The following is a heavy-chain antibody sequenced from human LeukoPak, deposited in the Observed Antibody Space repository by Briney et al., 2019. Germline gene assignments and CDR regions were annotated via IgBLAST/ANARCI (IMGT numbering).Heavy chain of an antibody. J-gene: IGHJ5*02. CDR2: INPNSGGT. V-gene: IGHV1-2*02. CDR1: GYTFTGYY. CDR3: ARSGTLVVGWFGP. D-gene: IGHD3-22*01. Sequence: ASVKVSCKASGYTFTGYYMHWVRQAPGQGLEWMGWINPNSGGTNYAQKFQGRVTMTRDTSISTAYMELSRLRSDDTAVYYCARSGTLVVGWFGPWGQGTLVTVSS.